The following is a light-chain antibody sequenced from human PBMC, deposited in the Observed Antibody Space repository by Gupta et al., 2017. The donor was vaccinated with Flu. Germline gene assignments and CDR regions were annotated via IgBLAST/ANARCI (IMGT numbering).Light chain of an antibody. CDR1: KLGDKF. V-gene: IGLV3-1*01. J-gene: IGLJ2*01. CDR2: QNK. CDR3: QAWDSSPV. Sequence: VSTGQTASITCSGDKLGDKFFCWYQQKPAQSPVMVIYQNKRRPSGIPERFSGSNSGNTATLTVSGKQARDEAYYYWQAWDSSPVFGGGTKLTVL.